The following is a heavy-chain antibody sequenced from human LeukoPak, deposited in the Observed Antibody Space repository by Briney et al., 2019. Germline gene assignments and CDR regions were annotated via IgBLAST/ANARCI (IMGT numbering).Heavy chain of an antibody. J-gene: IGHJ3*02. CDR3: ARMSYCGGDCYADAFDI. Sequence: ASVKVSCKASGYTFTGYYMHWVRQAPGQGLEWMGWINPNSGGINYAQKFQGRVTMTRDTSTSTASMELSRLRSDDTAVYYCARMSYCGGDCYADAFDIWGQGTMVTVSS. D-gene: IGHD2-21*02. V-gene: IGHV1-2*02. CDR2: INPNSGGI. CDR1: GYTFTGYY.